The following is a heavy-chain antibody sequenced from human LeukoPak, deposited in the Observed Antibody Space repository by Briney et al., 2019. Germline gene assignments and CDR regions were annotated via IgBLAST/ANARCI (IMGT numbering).Heavy chain of an antibody. V-gene: IGHV1-18*01. Sequence: GASVKVSCKASGYSFTSYGISWVRQAPGQGLEWMGWISVYNGNTNYAQNLQDRITMTTDTSTSTAYMELRSLRSDDTAVYYCAKDSRNVPFDYWGQGTLVTVSS. D-gene: IGHD1-14*01. CDR2: ISVYNGNT. J-gene: IGHJ4*02. CDR1: GYSFTSYG. CDR3: AKDSRNVPFDY.